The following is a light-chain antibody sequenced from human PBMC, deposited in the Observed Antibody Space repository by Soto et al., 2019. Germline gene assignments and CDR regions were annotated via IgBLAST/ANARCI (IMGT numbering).Light chain of an antibody. Sequence: EVIMTQSPATLSVSPGERATLSCRASQTVSSHLAWYQHKTGQAPRLLIYHSSIRTTGIPARFSGSGSGTEFILTISSLHSEDFAFYYCQQYHTWPPSTTFGQGTRLEIK. J-gene: IGKJ5*01. CDR2: HSS. V-gene: IGKV3D-15*01. CDR1: QTVSSH. CDR3: QQYHTWPPSTT.